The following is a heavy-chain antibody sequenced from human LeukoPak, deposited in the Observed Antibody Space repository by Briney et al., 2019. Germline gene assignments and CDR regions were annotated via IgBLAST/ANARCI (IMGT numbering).Heavy chain of an antibody. D-gene: IGHD2-21*02. V-gene: IGHV3-23*01. Sequence: TGGSLRLSCAASGFTVSSNYMSWVRQAPGKGLEWVSGISGSGGTTYYADSVKGRFTISRDNSKNTLYLQMNSLRAEDTALYYCAKAGGSDPPYDYWGQGTLVTVSS. CDR1: GFTVSSNY. CDR2: ISGSGGTT. CDR3: AKAGGSDPPYDY. J-gene: IGHJ4*02.